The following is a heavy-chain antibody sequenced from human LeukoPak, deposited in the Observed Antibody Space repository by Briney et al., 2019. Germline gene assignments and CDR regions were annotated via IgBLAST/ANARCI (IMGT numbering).Heavy chain of an antibody. Sequence: SVKVSCKASGGTFSSYAISWARQAPGQGLEWMGGIIPIFGTANYAQKFQGRVTITADESTSTAYMELSSLRSEDTAVYYCAREGCSSTSCYDGMAPFDYWGQGTLVTVSS. CDR3: AREGCSSTSCYDGMAPFDY. CDR2: IIPIFGTA. J-gene: IGHJ4*02. D-gene: IGHD2-2*01. CDR1: GGTFSSYA. V-gene: IGHV1-69*01.